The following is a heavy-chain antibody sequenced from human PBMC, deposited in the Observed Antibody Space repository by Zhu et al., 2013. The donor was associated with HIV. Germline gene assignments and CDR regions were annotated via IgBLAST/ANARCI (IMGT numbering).Heavy chain of an antibody. V-gene: IGHV1-2*02. D-gene: IGHD5-12*01. CDR2: INPHSGGT. J-gene: IGHJ4*02. CDR3: ARDKRGRWLQPYYFDY. Sequence: QVQLVQSGAEVKKPGASVKVSCKASGYTFTNYGISWVRQAPGQGLEWMGWINPHSGGTNFAQKFQGRVTMTRDTSTSTAYMELSRLRSDDTAVYYCARDKRGRWLQPYYFDYWGQGALVTVSS. CDR1: GYTFTNYG.